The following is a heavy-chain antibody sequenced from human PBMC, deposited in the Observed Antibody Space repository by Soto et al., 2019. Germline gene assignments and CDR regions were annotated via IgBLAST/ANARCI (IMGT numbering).Heavy chain of an antibody. Sequence: PGESLKISCKGSGYSFTSYWIGWVRQMPGKGLEWMGIIYPGDSDTRYSPSFQGQVTISADKSISTAYLQWSSLKASDTAMYYCARPFTAMAHGVRSDYYYGMDVWGQGTTVTVSS. D-gene: IGHD5-18*01. CDR2: IYPGDSDT. CDR1: GYSFTSYW. CDR3: ARPFTAMAHGVRSDYYYGMDV. V-gene: IGHV5-51*01. J-gene: IGHJ6*02.